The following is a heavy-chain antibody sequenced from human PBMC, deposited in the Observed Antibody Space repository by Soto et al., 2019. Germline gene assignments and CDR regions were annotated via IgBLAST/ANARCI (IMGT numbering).Heavy chain of an antibody. D-gene: IGHD1-26*01. CDR2: ISGSGGST. Sequence: EVQLLESGGGLVQPGGSLRLSCAASEFTFSSYAMSWVRQAPGKGLEWVSVISGSGGSTYYADSVKGRFTISRDNSKNTLYQQMNILRAEDTAVYYCATRGSGSYYIDWGQGTLVTVSS. V-gene: IGHV3-23*01. J-gene: IGHJ4*02. CDR1: EFTFSSYA. CDR3: ATRGSGSYYID.